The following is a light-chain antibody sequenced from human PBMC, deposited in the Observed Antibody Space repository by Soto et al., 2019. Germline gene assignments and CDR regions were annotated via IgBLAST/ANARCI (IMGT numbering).Light chain of an antibody. CDR3: TAYTSSNTYV. CDR1: SSDVGGYNY. J-gene: IGLJ1*01. V-gene: IGLV2-14*01. CDR2: AVS. Sequence: QSALTQPASVSGSPGQSITISCTGTSSDVGGYNYVSWYQQHPGKAPQLMIYAVSNRPSGVSNRFSGSKSGSTASLTISGLRAEDEADYYCTAYTSSNTYVFGTGTKVTVL.